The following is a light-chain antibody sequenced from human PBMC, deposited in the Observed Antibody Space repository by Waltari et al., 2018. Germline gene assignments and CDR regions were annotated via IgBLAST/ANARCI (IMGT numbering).Light chain of an antibody. J-gene: IGLJ1*01. CDR1: TSDVGNYQY. CDR2: DVS. CDR3: SSYTSSSSFV. Sequence: QSALTPPASVSGSPGQSITISSPGTTSDVGNYQYVSWYQQKPGNAPKLMIYDVSNRPSGVSYRFSGSKSGNTASLTISGLQAEDEADYYCSSYTSSSSFVFGSGTTVTVL. V-gene: IGLV2-14*03.